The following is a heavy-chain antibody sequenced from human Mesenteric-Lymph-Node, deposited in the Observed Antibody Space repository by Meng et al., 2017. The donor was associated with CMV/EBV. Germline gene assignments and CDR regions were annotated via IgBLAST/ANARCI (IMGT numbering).Heavy chain of an antibody. J-gene: IGHJ4*02. CDR3: VRGIVGDTPH. D-gene: IGHD1-26*01. V-gene: IGHV3-30-3*01. Sequence: GESLKISCAASGFTFSAYALFWVRQAPGKGLEWVATISYDGASEYYADSMKGRFTVSRDNSKDTAYLQLHSLRIDDTALYYCVRGIVGDTPHWGQGTLVTVSS. CDR1: GFTFSAYA. CDR2: ISYDGASE.